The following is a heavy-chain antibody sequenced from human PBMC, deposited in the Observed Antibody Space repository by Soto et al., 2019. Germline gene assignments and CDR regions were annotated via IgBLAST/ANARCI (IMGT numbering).Heavy chain of an antibody. CDR1: GVSIGGYC. V-gene: IGHV4-59*01. J-gene: IGHJ4*02. CDR3: ARTQYDYVWGSYRSAFGY. Sequence: SETLSLTCTVSGVSIGGYCLSWVRQPPGKGLEWIGYIFYNGSTNYNPSLKSRVTISVDTSKNQFSLRLSSVTAADTAVYFWARTQYDYVWGSYRSAFGYWGQGILVTV. CDR2: IFYNGST. D-gene: IGHD3-16*02.